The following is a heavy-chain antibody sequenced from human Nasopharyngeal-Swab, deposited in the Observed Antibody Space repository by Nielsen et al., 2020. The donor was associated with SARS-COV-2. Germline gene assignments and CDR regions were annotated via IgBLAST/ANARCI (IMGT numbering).Heavy chain of an antibody. Sequence: GGSLRLSCAASGFTINSFAMHWVRQAPGKGLEWVAVISYDGNNKYYADSVKGRFTISSDNSKNTVYLQMNSLRPEDTAVYYCARDVASGFGVLFPLLRGLDIWGHGTTVTVSS. CDR1: GFTINSFA. CDR2: ISYDGNNK. V-gene: IGHV3-30-3*01. J-gene: IGHJ6*02. D-gene: IGHD3-10*01. CDR3: ARDVASGFGVLFPLLRGLDI.